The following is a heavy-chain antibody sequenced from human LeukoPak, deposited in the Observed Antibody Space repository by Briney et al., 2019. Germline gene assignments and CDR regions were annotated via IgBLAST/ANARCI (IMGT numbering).Heavy chain of an antibody. D-gene: IGHD3-16*01. CDR2: ISYSGST. CDR1: GGSISSYY. Sequence: SETLSLTCTVSGGSISSYYWSWIRQPPGKGLEWIGYISYSGSTNYNPSLKSRVTISVDTSKNQFSLKLSSVTPADTAVYYCARDVSRAFDIWGQGTMVTVSS. V-gene: IGHV4-59*01. CDR3: ARDVSRAFDI. J-gene: IGHJ3*02.